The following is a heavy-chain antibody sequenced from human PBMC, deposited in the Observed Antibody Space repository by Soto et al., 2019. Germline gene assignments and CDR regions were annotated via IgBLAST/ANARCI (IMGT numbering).Heavy chain of an antibody. J-gene: IGHJ4*02. Sequence: PGESLKISCQGSGYSFTTSWIGWVRQMPGKGLEWMGLIYPGDSDTRYSPSFQGQVTITVDKSINTAYLRWSGLKASDTAIYYCARRLSAIEGFDYWGQGTVVTVSS. CDR1: GYSFTTSW. CDR2: IYPGDSDT. D-gene: IGHD2-21*01. CDR3: ARRLSAIEGFDY. V-gene: IGHV5-51*01.